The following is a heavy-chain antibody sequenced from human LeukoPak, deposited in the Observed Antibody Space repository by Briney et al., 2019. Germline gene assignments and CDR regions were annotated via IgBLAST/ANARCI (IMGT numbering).Heavy chain of an antibody. CDR2: IWYDGSNK. CDR3: ARQRWLQRPDY. J-gene: IGHJ4*02. D-gene: IGHD5-24*01. Sequence: KSGGSLRLSCAASGFTFSSYGMRWVRQAPGKGLEWVAVIWYDGSNKYYADSVKGRFTISRDNSKNTLYLQMNSLRAEDTAVYYCARQRWLQRPDYWGQGTLVTVSS. CDR1: GFTFSSYG. V-gene: IGHV3-33*01.